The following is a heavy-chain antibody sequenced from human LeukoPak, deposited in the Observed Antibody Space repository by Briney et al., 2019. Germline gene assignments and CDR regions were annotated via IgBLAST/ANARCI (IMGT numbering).Heavy chain of an antibody. CDR1: GYSFTSNY. V-gene: IGHV1-46*01. J-gene: IGHJ4*02. CDR3: ARDQEAFDY. CDR2: IYPRDGST. Sequence: ASVKVSCKASGYSFTSNYIHWVRQAPGQGLEWMGMIYPRDGSTSYAQKSQGRVTVTRDTSTSTVHMELSGLRSEDTAVYYCARDQEAFDYWGQGTLVTVSS.